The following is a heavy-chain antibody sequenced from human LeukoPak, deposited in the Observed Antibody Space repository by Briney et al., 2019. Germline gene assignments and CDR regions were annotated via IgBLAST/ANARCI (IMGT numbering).Heavy chain of an antibody. CDR1: GFTFSSYE. Sequence: GGSLRLSCAASGFTFSSYEMNWVRQAPGKGLEWVAGISYDGRNKYYADSVKGRFTISRDNSKNTLNLQMNSLRAEDTAVYYCAKPRDIDSWAFDVWGQGTMVTVS. V-gene: IGHV3-30*18. CDR2: ISYDGRNK. CDR3: AKPRDIDSWAFDV. J-gene: IGHJ3*01. D-gene: IGHD2-15*01.